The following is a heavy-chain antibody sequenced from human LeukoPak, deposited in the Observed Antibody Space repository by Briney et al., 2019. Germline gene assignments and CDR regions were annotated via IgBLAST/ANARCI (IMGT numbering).Heavy chain of an antibody. CDR1: GGSFSGYY. D-gene: IGHD6-19*01. CDR2: INHSGST. Sequence: PSETLSLTCAVYGGSFSGYYWSWIRQPSGKGLEWIGEINHSGSTNYNPSLKSRVTISVDTSKNQFPLKLSSVTAADTAVYYCARGRWYSSGWYLSYFDYWGQGTLVTVSS. CDR3: ARGRWYSSGWYLSYFDY. J-gene: IGHJ4*02. V-gene: IGHV4-34*01.